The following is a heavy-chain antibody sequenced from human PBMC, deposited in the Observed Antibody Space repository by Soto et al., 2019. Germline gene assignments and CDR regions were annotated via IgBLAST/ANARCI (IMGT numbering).Heavy chain of an antibody. J-gene: IGHJ5*02. CDR1: GDSITSSAL. D-gene: IGHD1-20*01. CDR3: AGGDNWRLNL. Sequence: SETLSLTCAVSGDSITSSALWSCVRQPPGKGLEWIGEIHLGGTTNYNPSLKSRVTISVDKSKNQFSLILNSVTAADTAIYYWAGGDNWRLNLWGQGTLVTVSS. V-gene: IGHV4-4*02. CDR2: IHLGGTT.